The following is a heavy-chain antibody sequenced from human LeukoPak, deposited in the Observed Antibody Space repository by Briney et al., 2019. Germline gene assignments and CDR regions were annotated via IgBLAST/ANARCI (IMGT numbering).Heavy chain of an antibody. CDR2: IIPIFGTA. CDR1: GGTFCSYA. CDR3: ARARYYYDSSGYSHFDY. V-gene: IGHV1-69*13. Sequence: SVKVSCKASGGTFCSYAISWVLQAPGQGLEWMGGIIPIFGTANYAQKFQGRVTITADESTSTAYMELSSLRSEDTAVYYCARARYYYDSSGYSHFDYWGQGTLVTVSS. D-gene: IGHD3-22*01. J-gene: IGHJ4*02.